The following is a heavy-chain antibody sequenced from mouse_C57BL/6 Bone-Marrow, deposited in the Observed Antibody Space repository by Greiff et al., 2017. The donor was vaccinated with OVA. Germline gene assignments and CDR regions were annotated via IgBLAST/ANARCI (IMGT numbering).Heavy chain of an antibody. V-gene: IGHV1-72*01. CDR2: IDPNSGGT. CDR1: GYTFTSYW. J-gene: IGHJ2*01. Sequence: VKLQQPGAELVKPGASVKLSCKASGYTFTSYWMHWVKQRPGRGLEWIGRIDPNSGGTKYNEKFKSKATLTVDKPSSTAYVQLSSLTSEDSAVYYCARSGYYYGSGEYGRKGTTLTVSS. D-gene: IGHD1-1*01. CDR3: ARSGYYYGSGEY.